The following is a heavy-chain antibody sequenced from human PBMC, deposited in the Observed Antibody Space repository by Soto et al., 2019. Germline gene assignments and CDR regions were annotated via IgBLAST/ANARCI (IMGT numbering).Heavy chain of an antibody. Sequence: EVQLVESGGGLVQPGGSLRLSCATSGFILSDCAMNWVRQAPGKGLEWVSYISSSSSVIDYADSVKGRFTVSRDNARNSLYRQMNRLRAEDTAVYYCARDLSWGSNWYYYMDVWGKGTTVTVSS. CDR3: ARDLSWGSNWYYYMDV. D-gene: IGHD7-27*01. V-gene: IGHV3-48*01. CDR2: ISSSSSVI. CDR1: GFILSDCA. J-gene: IGHJ6*03.